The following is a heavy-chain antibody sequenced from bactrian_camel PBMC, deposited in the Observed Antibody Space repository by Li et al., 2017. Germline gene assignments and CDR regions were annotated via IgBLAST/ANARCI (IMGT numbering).Heavy chain of an antibody. CDR1: GYLYGNYY. D-gene: IGHD1*01. V-gene: IGHV3S54*01. Sequence: HVQLVESGGGSVQAGESLRLACVMSGYLYGNYYMAWFRQAPGKEREGVAGLYPVNGNTWYADSVKGRFTISRDNARNTVYLQMDNLNSDDTALYYCVGDAWTWWGQGTQVTVS. CDR2: LYPVNGNT. CDR3: VGDAWTW. J-gene: IGHJ4*01.